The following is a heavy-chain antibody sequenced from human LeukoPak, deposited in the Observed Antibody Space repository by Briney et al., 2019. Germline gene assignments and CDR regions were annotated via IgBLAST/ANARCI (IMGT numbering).Heavy chain of an antibody. J-gene: IGHJ3*02. CDR2: IYYSGNT. D-gene: IGHD6-13*01. Sequence: SETLSLTCTVSGGSVSSGDYYWSWIRQPPGTGLEWLGYIYYSGNTYYNPSLKSRLTISVDTSKNQFSLKLTSVTAADTAVYYCARARRFAAAGTTAFDIWGQGTMVTVSS. CDR3: ARARRFAAAGTTAFDI. V-gene: IGHV4-30-4*08. CDR1: GGSVSSGDYY.